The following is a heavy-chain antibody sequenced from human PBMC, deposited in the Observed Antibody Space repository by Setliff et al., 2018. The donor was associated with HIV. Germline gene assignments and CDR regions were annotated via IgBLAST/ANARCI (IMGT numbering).Heavy chain of an antibody. CDR2: IKSKIDGETT. CDR3: ARCFLSSGWLSPFDY. CDR1: GFTFTNAW. D-gene: IGHD6-19*01. V-gene: IGHV3-15*01. J-gene: IGHJ4*02. Sequence: GGSLRLSCKASGFTFTNAWMSWVRQAPGKGLEWVGRIKSKIDGETTDYAAPVKGRFTISRDDSKNTLYLQMNSLGDEDTAVYYCARCFLSSGWLSPFDYWGQGTLVTVSS.